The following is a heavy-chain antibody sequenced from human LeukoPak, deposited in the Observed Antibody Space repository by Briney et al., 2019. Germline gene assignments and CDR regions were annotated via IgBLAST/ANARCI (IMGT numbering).Heavy chain of an antibody. CDR1: GGSISSYY. Sequence: PSETLSLTCTVSGGSISSYYWSWIRQPAGKGLEWIGRIYTSGSTYYNPSLKSRVTISVDTSKNQFSLKLSSVTAADTAVYYCARDLLSGWFSQDGGFDPWGQGTLVTVSS. J-gene: IGHJ5*02. CDR3: ARDLLSGWFSQDGGFDP. CDR2: IYTSGST. V-gene: IGHV4-4*07. D-gene: IGHD6-19*01.